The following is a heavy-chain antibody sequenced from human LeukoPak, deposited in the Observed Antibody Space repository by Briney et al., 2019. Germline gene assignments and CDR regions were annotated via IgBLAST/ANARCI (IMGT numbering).Heavy chain of an antibody. J-gene: IGHJ5*02. CDR3: ARGSSDRQDFWFDP. CDR2: INHSGST. D-gene: IGHD2-15*01. CDR1: GGSFSGYY. Sequence: NTSETLSLTCAVYGGSFSGYYWSWIRQPPGKGLEWIGEINHSGSTNYNPSLKSRATISVDTSKNQFSLKPSSVTAADTAVYYCARGSSDRQDFWFDPWGQGTLVTVSS. V-gene: IGHV4-34*01.